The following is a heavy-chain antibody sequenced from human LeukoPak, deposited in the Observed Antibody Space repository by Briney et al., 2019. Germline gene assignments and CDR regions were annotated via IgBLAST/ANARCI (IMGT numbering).Heavy chain of an antibody. V-gene: IGHV1-2*02. CDR2: INPNSGGT. J-gene: IGHJ4*02. D-gene: IGHD3-22*01. Sequence: ASVKVSCKASGYTFTGYYMHWVRQAPGQGLEWMGWINPNSGGTNYAQKFQGRVTMTRDTSISTAYMELSRLRSDDTAVYYCARVHYVSSGELGDWGQGTLVTVSS. CDR1: GYTFTGYY. CDR3: ARVHYVSSGELGD.